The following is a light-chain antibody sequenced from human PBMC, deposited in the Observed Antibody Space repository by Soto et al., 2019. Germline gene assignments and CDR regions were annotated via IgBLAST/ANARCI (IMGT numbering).Light chain of an antibody. CDR1: SSNIGSNY. CDR3: AAWDDSLSGSYV. J-gene: IGLJ1*01. Sequence: QPVLTQPPSASGTPGQRVTISCSGSSSNIGSNYVYWYLQLPGTAPKLLIYRNNQRPSGVPDRFSGSKSGTSASLAISGLRSEDEADYYCAAWDDSLSGSYVFGTGTKLTVL. V-gene: IGLV1-47*01. CDR2: RNN.